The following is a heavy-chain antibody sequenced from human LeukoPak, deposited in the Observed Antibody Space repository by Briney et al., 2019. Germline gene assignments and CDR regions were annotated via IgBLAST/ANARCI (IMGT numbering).Heavy chain of an antibody. Sequence: PSQILSLTCTVSGGSISSGDYYWSWIRQPPGKGLEWIGYIYHSGNTYYNPSLKSRLTISVDTPRNQFSLKLRSVTAADTAVYYCARGGTRITIVGVVINDFDYWGQGTLVTVSS. CDR2: IYHSGNT. CDR3: ARGGTRITIVGVVINDFDY. D-gene: IGHD3-3*01. J-gene: IGHJ4*02. V-gene: IGHV4-30-4*08. CDR1: GGSISSGDYY.